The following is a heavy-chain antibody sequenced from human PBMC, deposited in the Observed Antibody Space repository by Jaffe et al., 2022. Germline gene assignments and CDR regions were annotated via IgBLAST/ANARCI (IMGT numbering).Heavy chain of an antibody. CDR2: INPSGGST. CDR3: ARFGYCSGGSCSSDQDWEAFDI. CDR1: GYTFTSYY. V-gene: IGHV1-46*01. J-gene: IGHJ3*02. D-gene: IGHD2-15*01. Sequence: QVQLVQSGAEVKKPGASVKVSCKASGYTFTSYYMHWVRQAPGQGLEWMGIINPSGGSTSYAQKFQGRVTMTRDTSTSTVYMELSSLRSEDTAVYYCARFGYCSGGSCSSDQDWEAFDIWGQGTMVTVSS.